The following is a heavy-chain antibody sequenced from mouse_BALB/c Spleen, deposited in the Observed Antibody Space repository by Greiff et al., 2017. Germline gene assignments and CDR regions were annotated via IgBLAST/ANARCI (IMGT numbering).Heavy chain of an antibody. Sequence: QVQLKESGPGLVAPSQSLSLTCTVSGFSFTSYCVHWVRQPPGKGLEWLGVIWAGGSTNYYSAIMSRLSIRKDNSKSQVFLKMNSLQTDDTAMYYCARDPSLLWYLDYWGQGTTLTVSS. D-gene: IGHD2-1*01. CDR3: ARDPSLLWYLDY. CDR2: IWAGGST. CDR1: GFSFTSYC. V-gene: IGHV2-9*02. J-gene: IGHJ2*01.